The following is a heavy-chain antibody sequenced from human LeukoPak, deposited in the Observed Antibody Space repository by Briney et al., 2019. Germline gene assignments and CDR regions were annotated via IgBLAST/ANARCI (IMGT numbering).Heavy chain of an antibody. CDR3: ARGDFWSGYYTGLY. V-gene: IGHV3-53*04. Sequence: PGGSLRLSCAASGFTVTTNYMSWVRQAPGKGLEWVSVIYSGGSTYYADSVKGRSTISRHNSKNTLYLQMDSLRDEGTAVYYCARGDFWSGYYTGLYWGQGTLVTVSS. J-gene: IGHJ4*02. CDR1: GFTVTTNY. CDR2: IYSGGST. D-gene: IGHD3-3*01.